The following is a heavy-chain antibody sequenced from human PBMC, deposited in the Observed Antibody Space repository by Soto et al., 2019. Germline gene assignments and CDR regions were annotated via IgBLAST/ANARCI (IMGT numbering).Heavy chain of an antibody. CDR1: GDPISSATHY. Sequence: SETLSLTCTVSGDPISSATHYWNWLRQHPGKSLEWIGYVSSSGNSYYSPSLKSRVFMSVDTSKNLFSLKLSSVTAADTAIFYGVGRLTSIYNY. D-gene: IGHD2-8*01. J-gene: IGHJ6*01. CDR3: VGRLTSIYNY. V-gene: IGHV4-31*03. CDR2: VSSSGNS.